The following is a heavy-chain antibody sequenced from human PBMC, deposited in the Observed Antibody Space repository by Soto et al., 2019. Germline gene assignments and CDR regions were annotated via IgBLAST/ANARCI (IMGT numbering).Heavy chain of an antibody. D-gene: IGHD3-22*01. V-gene: IGHV4-59*08. CDR1: GVSISRYY. J-gene: IGHJ4*02. Sequence: SETLSLTCTVSGVSISRYYWSWIRQPPGKGLEWIGYIYYSGSTNYNPSLKSRVTISLDTSKNQFSLKLSTVTAADTAVYYCARLGDYYEITGYTFSFDHWGQGILVTVSS. CDR2: IYYSGST. CDR3: ARLGDYYEITGYTFSFDH.